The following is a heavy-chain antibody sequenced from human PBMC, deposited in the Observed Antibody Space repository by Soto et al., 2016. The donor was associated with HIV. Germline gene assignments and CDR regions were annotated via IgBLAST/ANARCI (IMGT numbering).Heavy chain of an antibody. V-gene: IGHV4-59*01. D-gene: IGHD3-16*02. Sequence: VQLQESGPGLVKPSETLSLTCTVSGGSTTGYYWSFMRQPPGKGLEWIGYIFYSGSTNYNPSLKSRVTISIDRSKNQFSLNLRSVSAADTAKYYXARGFRDLSLHYFYYMDVWGKGPRSPSP. CDR2: IFYSGST. CDR3: ARGFRDLSLHYFYYMDV. CDR1: GGSTTGYY. J-gene: IGHJ6*03.